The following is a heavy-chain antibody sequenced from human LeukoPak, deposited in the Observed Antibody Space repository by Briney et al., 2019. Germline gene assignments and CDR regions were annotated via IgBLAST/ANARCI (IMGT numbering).Heavy chain of an antibody. V-gene: IGHV4-59*01. J-gene: IGHJ4*02. CDR1: GGSISNYY. Sequence: SETLSLTCTVSGGSISNYYWSWIRQPPGKGLEWIGYIYYSGRTNYNPSLKSRVTISVDTSKNQFSLKLSSVTAADTAVHYCARVRIYCSGGSCYSQGFDYWGQGTLVTVSS. D-gene: IGHD2-15*01. CDR3: ARVRIYCSGGSCYSQGFDY. CDR2: IYYSGRT.